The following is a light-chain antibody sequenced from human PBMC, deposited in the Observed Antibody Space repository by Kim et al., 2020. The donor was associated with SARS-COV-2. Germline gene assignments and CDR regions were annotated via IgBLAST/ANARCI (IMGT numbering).Light chain of an antibody. Sequence: QSALTQPASVSGSPGQSITISCTGTISNIGSYNYVSWHQQHPGKAPKLMIYDVNKRPSGISSRFSGSKSGSTASLTISGLQSEDEADYYCSSFTTRNTLVFGGGTKVTVL. CDR1: ISNIGSYNY. J-gene: IGLJ3*02. CDR3: SSFTTRNTLV. V-gene: IGLV2-14*03. CDR2: DVN.